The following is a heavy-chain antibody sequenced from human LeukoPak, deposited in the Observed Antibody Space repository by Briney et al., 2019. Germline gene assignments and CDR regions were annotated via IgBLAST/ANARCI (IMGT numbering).Heavy chain of an antibody. D-gene: IGHD3-22*01. CDR3: AHTGHYYDRNNANWYFDL. CDR2: IYCDDDK. J-gene: IGHJ2*01. V-gene: IGHV2-5*02. Sequence: SGPTLFKPTPTLTLTCNFSGFALRTRGEGVGWIRQPPGKALEWLSVIYCDDDKRYSPSLKNRLTITKDTSKNQVVLSVTNMDPVDTATYYCAHTGHYYDRNNANWYFDLWGRGTLVTVSS. CDR1: GFALRTRGEG.